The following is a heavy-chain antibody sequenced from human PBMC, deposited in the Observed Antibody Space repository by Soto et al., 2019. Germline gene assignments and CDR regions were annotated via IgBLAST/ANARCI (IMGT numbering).Heavy chain of an antibody. D-gene: IGHD5-18*01. CDR2: IYHSGST. J-gene: IGHJ4*02. CDR1: GYSISSGYY. CDR3: ARGLDTAMASHFDY. V-gene: IGHV4-38-2*01. Sequence: SETLSLTCAVSGYSISSGYYWGCMRQPPGKGLEWIGSIYHSGSTYYNPSLKSRVTISVDTSKNQFSLKLSSVTAADTAVYYCARGLDTAMASHFDYWGQGTLVTVSS.